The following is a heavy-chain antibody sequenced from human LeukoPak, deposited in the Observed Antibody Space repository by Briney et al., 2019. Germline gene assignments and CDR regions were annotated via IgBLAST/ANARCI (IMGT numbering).Heavy chain of an antibody. CDR3: ASIIAAAGTGRDY. CDR1: GGSISSSSYY. D-gene: IGHD6-13*01. Sequence: PSETLSLTCTVSGGSISSSSYYWGWIRQPPGKGLEWIGSIYYSGSTYYNPSLKSRVTISVDTSKNQFSLKLSSVTAADTAVYYCASIIAAAGTGRDYWGQGTLVTVSS. J-gene: IGHJ4*02. CDR2: IYYSGST. V-gene: IGHV4-39*01.